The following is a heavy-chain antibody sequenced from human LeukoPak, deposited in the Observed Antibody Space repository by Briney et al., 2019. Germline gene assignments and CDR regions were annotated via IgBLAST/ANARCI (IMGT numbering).Heavy chain of an antibody. CDR1: GGSISSSSYY. V-gene: IGHV4-39*07. Sequence: PSETLSLTCTVSGGSISSSSYYWGWIRQPPGKGLEWIGSIYYSGSTYYNPSLKSRVTISVDTSKNQFSLKLSSVTAADTAVYYCSSRGSGSYYHMNWFDPWGQGTLVTVSS. D-gene: IGHD3-10*01. CDR2: IYYSGST. J-gene: IGHJ5*02. CDR3: SSRGSGSYYHMNWFDP.